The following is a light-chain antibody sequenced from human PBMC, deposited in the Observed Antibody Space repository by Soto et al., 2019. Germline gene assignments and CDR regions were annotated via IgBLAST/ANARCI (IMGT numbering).Light chain of an antibody. CDR3: QQYNNWPPIT. Sequence: EIVLTQSPGTLSVSPGERATLSCRARQSVSSNLAWYQQKPGQAPRLLIYGASTRATGIPARFSGSGSGTEFTLTISSLQSEDFAVYYCQQYNNWPPITFGQGTRLEIK. CDR2: GAS. V-gene: IGKV3-15*01. CDR1: QSVSSN. J-gene: IGKJ5*01.